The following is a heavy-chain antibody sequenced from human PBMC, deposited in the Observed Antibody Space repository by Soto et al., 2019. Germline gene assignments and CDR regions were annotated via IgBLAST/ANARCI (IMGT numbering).Heavy chain of an antibody. CDR1: GYIFSSHC. CDR3: ARDVSGPGATYVMDV. V-gene: IGHV1-46*01. D-gene: IGHD2-2*01. CDR2: INPGGGRT. J-gene: IGHJ6*04. Sequence: ASVKVSYKECGYIFSSHCIYWVRQAPGPGLQWMGIINPGGGRTAYAQKFQGRVTLTRDMSTSTVYMELTSLTYDDTAVYYGARDVSGPGATYVMDVWGTGTTVTVSS.